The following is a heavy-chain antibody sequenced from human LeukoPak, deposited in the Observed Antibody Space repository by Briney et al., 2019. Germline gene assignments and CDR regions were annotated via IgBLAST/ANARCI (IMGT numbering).Heavy chain of an antibody. J-gene: IGHJ4*02. CDR2: INQDGTDK. CDR1: GFTFSASW. V-gene: IGHV3-7*04. CDR3: ARPNNYAFDF. D-gene: IGHD1-20*01. Sequence: GGSLILSCAASGFTFSASWMSWVRQVPGTGLECVAKINQDGTDKYYVPSVRGRFTISRDNAQNSLYLQMNSLRADDTAVYYCARPNNYAFDFWGQGTLATVSS.